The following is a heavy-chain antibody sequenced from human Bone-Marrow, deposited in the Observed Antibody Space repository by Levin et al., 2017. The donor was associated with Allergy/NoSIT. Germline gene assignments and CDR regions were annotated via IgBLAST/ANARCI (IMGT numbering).Heavy chain of an antibody. CDR2: INPDGGTT. V-gene: IGHV1-46*01. CDR3: ARDLVGTGGGMDV. CDR1: GYTFINYY. J-gene: IGHJ6*02. D-gene: IGHD2-15*01. Sequence: ASVKVSCKASGYTFINYYVHWVRQAPGQGFEWMARINPDGGTTRHAQKFQDRVIMTTQSSTSTVYMELRSLKSEDTAVYYCARDLVGTGGGMDVWGQGTTVTVSS.